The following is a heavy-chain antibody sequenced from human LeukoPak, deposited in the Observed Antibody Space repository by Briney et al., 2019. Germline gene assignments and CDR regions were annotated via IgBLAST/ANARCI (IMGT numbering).Heavy chain of an antibody. D-gene: IGHD1-1*01. CDR1: GYTFTSYA. CDR2: ISAYNGNT. Sequence: ASVKVSCKASGYTFTSYAISWVRQAPGQGLEWMGWISAYNGNTNYAQNFQGRVTMTTDTSTRTAYMELRSLRFDDTAVYYCARGTRKFSTGTDAFDIWGQGTMVTVSS. J-gene: IGHJ3*02. CDR3: ARGTRKFSTGTDAFDI. V-gene: IGHV1-18*01.